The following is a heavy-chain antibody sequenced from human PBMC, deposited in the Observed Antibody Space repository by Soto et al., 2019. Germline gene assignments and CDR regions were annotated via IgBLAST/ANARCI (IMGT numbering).Heavy chain of an antibody. CDR1: GFTFSSYA. CDR2: ISGSGGST. Sequence: EVQLLVSGGGLVQPGGSLRLSCAASGFTFSSYAMSWVRQAPGKGLEWVSAISGSGGSTYYADSVKGRFTISRDNSQKALYLPMNSLRAEDTAVYYCAKSSMVRGVSYYGMDVWGQGTTVTVSS. D-gene: IGHD3-10*01. V-gene: IGHV3-23*01. J-gene: IGHJ6*02. CDR3: AKSSMVRGVSYYGMDV.